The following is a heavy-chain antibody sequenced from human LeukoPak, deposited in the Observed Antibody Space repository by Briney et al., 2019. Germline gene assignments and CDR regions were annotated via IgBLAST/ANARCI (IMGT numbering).Heavy chain of an antibody. CDR3: ASAMVRGVIIHVYYYYYMDV. CDR1: GYTFTSYY. J-gene: IGHJ6*03. CDR2: INPSVGST. V-gene: IGHV1-46*01. Sequence: ASVKVSCKASGYTFTSYYMHWVRQAPGQGLEWMGIINPSVGSTTYAQKFQGRVTMTRDTSTSTVYMELSSLRSEDTAVYYCASAMVRGVIIHVYYYYYMDVWGKGTTVTISS. D-gene: IGHD3-10*01.